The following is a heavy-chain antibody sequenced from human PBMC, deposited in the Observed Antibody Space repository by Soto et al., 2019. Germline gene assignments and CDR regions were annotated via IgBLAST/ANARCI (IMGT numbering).Heavy chain of an antibody. D-gene: IGHD3-3*01. CDR3: AREIWSGYSRVHYYYYGMDV. V-gene: IGHV3-7*03. CDR2: IKQDGSEK. Sequence: SWVRQAPGKGLEWVANIKQDGSEKYYVDSVKGRFTISRDNAKNSLYLQMNSLRAEDTAVYYCAREIWSGYSRVHYYYYGMDVWGQGTTVTVSS. J-gene: IGHJ6*02.